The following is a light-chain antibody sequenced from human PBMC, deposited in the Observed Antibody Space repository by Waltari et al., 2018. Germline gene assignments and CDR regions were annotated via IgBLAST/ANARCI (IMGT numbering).Light chain of an antibody. CDR3: SAYTATDTYV. CDR1: RRDIGLYAY. V-gene: IGLV2-14*03. J-gene: IGLJ1*01. Sequence: SALTQPASMSGSPGQSITISCTGTRRDIGLYAYVYWYQQHPGKAPKLIISDVSQRPSGVTARFSGSKSGYTASLTISGLQTEDEADYYCSAYTATDTYVFGSGTTVTVL. CDR2: DVS.